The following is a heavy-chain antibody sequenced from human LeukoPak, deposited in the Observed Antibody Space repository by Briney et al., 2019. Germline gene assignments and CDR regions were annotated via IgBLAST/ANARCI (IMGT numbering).Heavy chain of an antibody. CDR2: IYSGGTT. CDR1: GFTVSSNY. V-gene: IGHV3-66*01. CDR3: ASGVVFYDSSGSHFEY. J-gene: IGHJ4*02. Sequence: PGGSLRLSCAVSGFTVSSNYISWVRQAPGKGLEWVSVIYSGGTTYYADSVKGRFTSSRDNAKNSLYLQMNSLKDEDTAVYYCASGVVFYDSSGSHFEYWGQGILVTVSS. D-gene: IGHD3-22*01.